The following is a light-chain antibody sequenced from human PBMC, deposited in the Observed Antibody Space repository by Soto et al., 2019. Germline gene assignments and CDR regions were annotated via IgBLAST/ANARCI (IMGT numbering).Light chain of an antibody. Sequence: EIVMTQSPATLSVSRGERATLPCRANQAISSNLAWYQQKPGQAPRLLIYGASTRATDIPDRFSGSGSGTEFTLTISSLQSEDFAVYYCQHYNNWIGTFGGGTKVEIK. CDR1: QAISSN. CDR3: QHYNNWIGT. V-gene: IGKV3-15*01. J-gene: IGKJ4*01. CDR2: GAS.